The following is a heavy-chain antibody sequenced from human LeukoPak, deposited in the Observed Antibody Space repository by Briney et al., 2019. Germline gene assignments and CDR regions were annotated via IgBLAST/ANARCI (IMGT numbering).Heavy chain of an antibody. V-gene: IGHV3-9*01. Sequence: SGGSLRLSCAASGFTFDDYAMHWVRQAPGKGLEWVSGISWNSGSIGYADSVKGRFTISRDNSKNTLYLQMNSLRAEDTAVYYCAKEAGTTSPGDFDYWGQGTLVTVSS. CDR3: AKEAGTTSPGDFDY. J-gene: IGHJ4*02. CDR2: ISWNSGSI. D-gene: IGHD4-17*01. CDR1: GFTFDDYA.